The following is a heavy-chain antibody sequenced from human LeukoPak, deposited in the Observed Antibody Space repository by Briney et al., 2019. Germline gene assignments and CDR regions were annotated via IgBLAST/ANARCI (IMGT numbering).Heavy chain of an antibody. CDR1: GGTFSSYA. V-gene: IGHV1-69*04. J-gene: IGHJ4*02. CDR3: ARDYGGSYLRNDY. Sequence: ASVKVSCKASGGTFSSYAISWVRQAPGQGLEWMGRIIPILGIANYAQRFQGRVTITADKSTSTAYMELSSLRSEDTAVYYCARDYGGSYLRNDYWGQGTLVTASS. CDR2: IIPILGIA. D-gene: IGHD1-26*01.